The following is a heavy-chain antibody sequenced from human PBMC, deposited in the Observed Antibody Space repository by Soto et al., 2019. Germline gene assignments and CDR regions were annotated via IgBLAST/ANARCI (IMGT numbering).Heavy chain of an antibody. D-gene: IGHD6-19*01. J-gene: IGHJ5*02. CDR2: ISSNGGST. V-gene: IGHV3-64D*06. CDR3: VKDRGSSGWYVFWFDP. Sequence: GGSLRLSCSASGFTFSSYAMHWVRQAPGKGLEYVSAISSNGGSTYYADSVKGRFTISRDNSKNTLYLQMSSLRAEDTAVYYRVKDRGSSGWYVFWFDPWGQGTLVTVSS. CDR1: GFTFSSYA.